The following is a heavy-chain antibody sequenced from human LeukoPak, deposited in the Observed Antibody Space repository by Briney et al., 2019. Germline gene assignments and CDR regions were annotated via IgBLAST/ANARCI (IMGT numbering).Heavy chain of an antibody. CDR2: ITSGGST. CDR3: RTYMVRGVIFAWTDY. CDR1: GFTFSSYA. V-gene: IGHV3-23*01. Sequence: QPGGSLGLSCAASGFTFSSYAMTWVRQAPGKGLEWVSAITSGGSTYYADSAKGRFTISRDNSKNTLYLQMNSLRAEDTAVYYCRTYMVRGVIFAWTDYWGQGTLVTVSS. J-gene: IGHJ4*02. D-gene: IGHD3-10*01.